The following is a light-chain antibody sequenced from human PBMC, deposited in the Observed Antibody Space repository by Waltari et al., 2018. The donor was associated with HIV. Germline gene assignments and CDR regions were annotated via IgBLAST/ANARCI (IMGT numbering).Light chain of an antibody. CDR2: ANT. V-gene: IGLV3-9*01. CDR1: NVGRTN. Sequence: SYDLTQSLSAVSVALGQTASITCGGDNVGRTNVHWFQQKPGQAPAVVLYANTNRTSVIPLRFSGSNSATEAALTISRAQAGDDSYYYCQVWENGLVVFGAGTKLTVL. CDR3: QVWENGLVV. J-gene: IGLJ2*01.